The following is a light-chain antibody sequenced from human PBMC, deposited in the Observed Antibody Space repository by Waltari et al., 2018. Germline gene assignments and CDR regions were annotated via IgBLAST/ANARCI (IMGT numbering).Light chain of an antibody. V-gene: IGKV1-39*01. CDR3: QQYNSYPTT. CDR1: QSSSDY. Sequence: DIQMTQSPSSLSASVGDRVTITCRASQSSSDYLNWYQQKPGKAPKLLIYAASTLQSGVPSRFSGSGSGTDFALTISSLQPEDFATYYCQQYNSYPTTFGGGTKVEIK. J-gene: IGKJ4*01. CDR2: AAS.